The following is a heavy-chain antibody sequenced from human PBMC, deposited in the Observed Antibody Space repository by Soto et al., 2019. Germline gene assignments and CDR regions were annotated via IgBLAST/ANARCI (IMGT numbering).Heavy chain of an antibody. CDR1: GGSISSSSYY. D-gene: IGHD6-6*01. CDR2: IYYSGST. Sequence: SETLSLTCTVSGGSISSSSYYWGWIRQPPGKGLEWIGSIYYSGSTYYNPSLKSRVTISVDTSKNQFSLKLSSVTAADTAVYYWASLSIAALHFDYWGKETLVTVSS. V-gene: IGHV4-39*01. J-gene: IGHJ4*02. CDR3: ASLSIAALHFDY.